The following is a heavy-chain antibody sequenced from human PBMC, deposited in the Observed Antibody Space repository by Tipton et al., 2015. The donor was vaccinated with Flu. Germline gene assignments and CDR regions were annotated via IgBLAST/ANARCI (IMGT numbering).Heavy chain of an antibody. CDR1: GFTVSSNY. Sequence: SLRLSCAASGFTVSSNYMSWVRQAPGKGLEWVSQISPNGFKTYYAGAVKGRFTISRDNDKNSLYLQMNSLRAEDTAVYYCTRGFIRLCDFWGQGTLVIVSP. J-gene: IGHJ4*02. CDR2: ISPNGFKT. D-gene: IGHD3-16*01. CDR3: TRGFIRLCDF. V-gene: IGHV3-11*04.